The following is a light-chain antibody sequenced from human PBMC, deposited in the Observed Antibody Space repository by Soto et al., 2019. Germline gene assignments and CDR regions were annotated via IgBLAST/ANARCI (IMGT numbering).Light chain of an antibody. J-gene: IGKJ1*01. CDR1: QPIANY. CDR3: QQSAKIPRT. CDR2: AAS. Sequence: DIQMTQSPSSLSASVGDRVTIACRASQPIANYVSWYQQKPGKPPKSLIYAASTLQSGVSPRFSGSGSGTEFTLTITSLRPEDSAVYYCQQSAKIPRTFGQGTKVEIK. V-gene: IGKV1-39*01.